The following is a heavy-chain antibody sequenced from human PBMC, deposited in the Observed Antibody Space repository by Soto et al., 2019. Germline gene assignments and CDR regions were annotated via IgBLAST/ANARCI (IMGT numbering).Heavy chain of an antibody. J-gene: IGHJ4*02. D-gene: IGHD2-2*01. CDR2: IYHSGST. Sequence: SETLSLTCTVSGASISSGGYYWSWIRQHPGKGLEWIGYIYHSGSTYYSPSLKSRVTLSVDTSKNQFSLKLTSVTAADTAVYYCARNYCSSTSCLDFWGQGILVTVSS. V-gene: IGHV4-31*03. CDR3: ARNYCSSTSCLDF. CDR1: GASISSGGYY.